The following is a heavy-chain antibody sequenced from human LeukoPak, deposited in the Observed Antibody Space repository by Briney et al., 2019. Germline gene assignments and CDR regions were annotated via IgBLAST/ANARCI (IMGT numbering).Heavy chain of an antibody. D-gene: IGHD3-22*01. V-gene: IGHV3-74*01. CDR1: GFTFSSYW. CDR3: ARGAYYDSSGYYVNDAFDI. CDR2: INSDGSST. J-gene: IGHJ3*02. Sequence: GGSLRLSCAASGFTFSSYWMHWVRQAPGKGLVWVSRINSDGSSTSYADSVKGRFTISRDNAKNSLYLQMNSLRAEDTAVYYCARGAYYDSSGYYVNDAFDIWGQGTMVTVSS.